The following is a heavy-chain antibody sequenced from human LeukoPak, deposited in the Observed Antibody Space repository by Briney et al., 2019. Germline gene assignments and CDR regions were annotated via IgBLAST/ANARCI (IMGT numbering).Heavy chain of an antibody. Sequence: GGSLRLSCAASGFSLSNSAMSWVRQAPGKGLEWVSLIVASSGSTFYADSVKGRFTISRDNSKNTLYLQMNSLRAEDTAVYYCAKGAYDYIEMGYFDYWGQGTLVTVSS. CDR2: IVASSGST. CDR3: AKGAYDYIEMGYFDY. J-gene: IGHJ4*02. V-gene: IGHV3-23*01. D-gene: IGHD5-12*01. CDR1: GFSLSNSA.